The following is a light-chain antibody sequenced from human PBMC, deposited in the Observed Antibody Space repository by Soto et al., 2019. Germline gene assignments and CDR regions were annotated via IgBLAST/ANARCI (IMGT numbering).Light chain of an antibody. CDR2: GAS. CDR1: QSISNSY. V-gene: IGKV3-20*01. J-gene: IGKJ1*01. Sequence: EIVLTQSPGPLSLSPGERATLSCRASQSISNSYVAWHQQKPGQAPRLLIYGASNRATGIPGRFSGSGAGTDFTPTSSMLEPDDFAVYYCQHYGSSGTFGQGTKVDI. CDR3: QHYGSSGT.